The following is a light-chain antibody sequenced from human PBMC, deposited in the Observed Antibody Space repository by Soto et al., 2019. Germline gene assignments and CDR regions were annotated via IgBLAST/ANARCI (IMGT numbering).Light chain of an antibody. CDR2: GAS. CDR1: QSVSSSY. V-gene: IGKV3-20*01. Sequence: EIVLTQSPGTLSLSPGERATLSCRASQSVSSSYLAWYQQKPGQAPRLLIYGASSRATGIPVRFSGSGSGTDFALTISRLEPEDFAVYYCQQYGSFFSPGTKVDIK. J-gene: IGKJ3*01. CDR3: QQYGSF.